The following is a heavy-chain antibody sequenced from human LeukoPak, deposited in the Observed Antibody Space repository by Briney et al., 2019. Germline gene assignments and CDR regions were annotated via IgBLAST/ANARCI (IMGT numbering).Heavy chain of an antibody. D-gene: IGHD3-22*01. CDR2: INHSGSA. J-gene: IGHJ6*02. CDR3: ARSPYYYDSSGYYYMRYYYYYGMDD. V-gene: IGHV4-34*01. CDR1: GGSFSGYY. Sequence: PSETLSLTCAVYGGSFSGYYWSWIRQPPGKGLEWIGEINHSGSANYNPSLKSRVTISVDTSKNQFSLKLSSVTAADTAVYYCARSPYYYDSSGYYYMRYYYYYGMDDWGQGTTVTVSS.